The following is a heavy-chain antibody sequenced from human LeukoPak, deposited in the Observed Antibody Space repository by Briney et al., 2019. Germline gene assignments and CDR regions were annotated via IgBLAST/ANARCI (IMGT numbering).Heavy chain of an antibody. V-gene: IGHV4-61*02. J-gene: IGHJ4*02. CDR3: ARDLGSGSYSRS. Sequence: TLSLTCTVSGGSFSSGYYYWSWFRQPAGKGLEWFGRIYTTGSTNYNPSLKSRVTISVDTSKNQFSLNLSSVTAADTAVYYCARDLGSGSYSRSWGQGTLVTVSS. CDR1: GGSFSSGYYY. D-gene: IGHD3-10*02. CDR2: IYTTGST.